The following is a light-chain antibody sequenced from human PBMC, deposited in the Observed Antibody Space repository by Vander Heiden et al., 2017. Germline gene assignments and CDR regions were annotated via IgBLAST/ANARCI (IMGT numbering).Light chain of an antibody. J-gene: IGKJ4*01. CDR1: QSVLYSSNNKNY. CDR3: QQYYSTLLLN. Sequence: DIVMTQSPDSLAVSLGERATINCKSSQSVLYSSNNKNYLAWYQQKPGQPPKLLIYWASTRESGVPDRFSGSGSGTDFTLTISSLQAEDVAVYYCQQYYSTLLLNVGGGTKVEIK. CDR2: WAS. V-gene: IGKV4-1*01.